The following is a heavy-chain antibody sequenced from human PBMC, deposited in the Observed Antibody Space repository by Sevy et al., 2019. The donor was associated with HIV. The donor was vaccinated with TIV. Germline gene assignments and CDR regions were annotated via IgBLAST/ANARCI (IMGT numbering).Heavy chain of an antibody. D-gene: IGHD2-2*02. J-gene: IGHJ4*02. CDR3: AGPSSPSLYCSSTSCYTYPFDY. CDR1: GYSFTSYW. Sequence: GESLKISCKGSGYSFTSYWIGWVRQLPGKGLEWMGIIYPGDSDTRYSPSFQGQVTISADKSISTAYLQWSSLKASDTAMYYAAGPSSPSLYCSSTSCYTYPFDYWGQGTLVTVSS. V-gene: IGHV5-51*01. CDR2: IYPGDSDT.